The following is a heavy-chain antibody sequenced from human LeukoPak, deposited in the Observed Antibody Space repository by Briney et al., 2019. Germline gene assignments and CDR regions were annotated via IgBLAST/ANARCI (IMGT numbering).Heavy chain of an antibody. V-gene: IGHV1-18*01. Sequence: ASVKVSCKASGYSFTSYGISWVRQAPGQGLEWMGWSSAYNGNTNYAQKLQGRVTMTTDTSTSTAYMELRSLRSDDTAVYYCARPITIFGVYDAFDIWGQGTMVTVSS. D-gene: IGHD3-3*01. J-gene: IGHJ3*02. CDR1: GYSFTSYG. CDR3: ARPITIFGVYDAFDI. CDR2: SSAYNGNT.